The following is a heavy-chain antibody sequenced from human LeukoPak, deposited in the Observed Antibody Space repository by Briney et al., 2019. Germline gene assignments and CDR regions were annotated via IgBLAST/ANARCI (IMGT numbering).Heavy chain of an antibody. J-gene: IGHJ4*02. CDR3: AKLFGGVTTFDY. CDR2: MKGDASLI. V-gene: IGHV3-7*01. Sequence: PGGSLRLSCAASGFTFSSYGMSWVRQAPGRGLQWVASMKGDASLIYYVDSMKGRFTISRDNARNSLYLQMNSLRVEDTAVYYCAKLFGGVTTFDYWGQGALVTVSS. D-gene: IGHD2-8*02. CDR1: GFTFSSYG.